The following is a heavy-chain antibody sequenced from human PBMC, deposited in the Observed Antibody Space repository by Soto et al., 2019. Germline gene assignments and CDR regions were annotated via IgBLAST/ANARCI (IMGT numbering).Heavy chain of an antibody. V-gene: IGHV3-23*01. D-gene: IGHD3-22*01. CDR2: ISGSGGST. CDR3: AKGRSPYDSSGPTSLYYFDY. J-gene: IGHJ4*02. CDR1: GFTFSSYA. Sequence: GGSLRLSCAASGFTFSSYAMSWVRQAPGKGLEWVSAISGSGGSTYYADSVKGRFTISRDNSKNTLYLQMNSLRAEDTAVYYCAKGRSPYDSSGPTSLYYFDYWGQGTLVTSPQ.